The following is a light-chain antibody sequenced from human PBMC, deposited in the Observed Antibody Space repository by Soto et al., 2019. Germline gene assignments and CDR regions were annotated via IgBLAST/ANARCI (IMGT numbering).Light chain of an antibody. J-gene: IGLJ2*01. CDR3: QAWDSSDVV. CDR1: RLGNKY. CDR2: QDH. Sequence: SYELTQPPSVSVSPGQTASITCSGDRLGNKYIYWYQQKPGQSPVLVLYQDHKRPSGIPERFSGSNSGNTATLTIRGTQAMDEADFYCQAWDSSDVVFGGGTKVTVL. V-gene: IGLV3-1*01.